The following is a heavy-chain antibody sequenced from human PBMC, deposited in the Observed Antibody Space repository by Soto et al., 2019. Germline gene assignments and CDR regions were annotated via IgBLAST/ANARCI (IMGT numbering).Heavy chain of an antibody. V-gene: IGHV3-30-3*01. J-gene: IGHJ6*02. CDR3: ARGDRDDILVVVCARPGEYGIDI. CDR1: GFTFRNHA. CDR2: IAYDGSNA. D-gene: IGHD2-15*01. Sequence: SLRLSCAASGFTFRNHAMHWVRQAPGKGLECLAVIAYDGSNAFYRDSVKGRFTISRDNSKNTLYLHMNSLRSEDTGVYYCARGDRDDILVVVCARPGEYGIDIWGQGTTVTVSS.